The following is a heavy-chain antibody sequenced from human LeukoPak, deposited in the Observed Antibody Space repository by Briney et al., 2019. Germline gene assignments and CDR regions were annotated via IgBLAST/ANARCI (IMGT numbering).Heavy chain of an antibody. CDR3: ARAEWELPDYYYYMDV. Sequence: PSETLSLTCTVSGGSISSYYWSWIRQPPGKGLEWIGYIYYSGSTNYNPSLKSRVTISVDTSKNQFSLKLSSVTAADTAVYYCARAEWELPDYYYYMDVWGKGTTVTVSS. CDR2: IYYSGST. CDR1: GGSISSYY. J-gene: IGHJ6*03. V-gene: IGHV4-59*01. D-gene: IGHD1-26*01.